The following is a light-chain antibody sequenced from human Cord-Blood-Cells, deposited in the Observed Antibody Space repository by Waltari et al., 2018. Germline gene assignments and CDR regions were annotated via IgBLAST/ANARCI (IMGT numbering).Light chain of an antibody. J-gene: IGLJ1*01. V-gene: IGLV3-19*01. CDR3: NSRDSSGNHYV. CDR1: SIRSYY. CDR2: GKN. Sequence: SSELTQDTAVSVALGQTVRITCHGDSIRSYYASRYQQKPGQAPVLVINGKNNRPSGIPGRFSCSSSGNTASLTITGAQAEDEADYYCNSRDSSGNHYVFGTGTKVTVL.